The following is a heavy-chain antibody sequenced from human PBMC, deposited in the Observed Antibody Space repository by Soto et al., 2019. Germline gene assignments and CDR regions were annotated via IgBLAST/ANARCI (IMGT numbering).Heavy chain of an antibody. J-gene: IGHJ3*02. CDR3: ARDPAI. V-gene: IGHV4-30-2*01. CDR1: GGSISSGGYS. CDR2: VYHSGST. Sequence: PSETLSLTCAVSGGSISSGGYSWSWIRQPPGKGLEWTGYVYHSGSTYYNPSLKSRVTISVDRSKNQFSLKLSSVTAADTAVYYCARDPAIWGQGTMVTVSS.